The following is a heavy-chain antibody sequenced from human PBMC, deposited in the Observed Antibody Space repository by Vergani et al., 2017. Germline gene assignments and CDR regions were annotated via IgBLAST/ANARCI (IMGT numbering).Heavy chain of an antibody. J-gene: IGHJ2*01. D-gene: IGHD3-9*01. Sequence: QLQLQESGPGLVKPSETLSLTCTVSGGSISSSSYYWGWIRQPPGKGLEWIGSIYYSGSTYYNPSLKSRVTISVDTSKNQFSLKLSSVTAADTAVYYCARDRSLLRYFDWLLPDWYFDLWGRGTLVTVSS. CDR2: IYYSGST. V-gene: IGHV4-39*07. CDR3: ARDRSLLRYFDWLLPDWYFDL. CDR1: GGSISSSSYY.